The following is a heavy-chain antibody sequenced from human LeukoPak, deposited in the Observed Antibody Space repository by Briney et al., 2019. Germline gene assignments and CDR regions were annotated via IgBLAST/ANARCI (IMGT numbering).Heavy chain of an antibody. J-gene: IGHJ6*03. V-gene: IGHV4-38-2*02. D-gene: IGHD2-15*01. CDR1: GDSISSGYY. CDR2: IYHSGTT. Sequence: SETLSLTCTVSGDSISSGYYWGWIRQPPGKGLEWIGSIYHSGTTYYNPSLKSRVTISVDTSKSQFSLKLSAVTAADTSVYYCARGHSNYYYYYYMDVWGKGTTVTVSS. CDR3: ARGHSNYYYYYYMDV.